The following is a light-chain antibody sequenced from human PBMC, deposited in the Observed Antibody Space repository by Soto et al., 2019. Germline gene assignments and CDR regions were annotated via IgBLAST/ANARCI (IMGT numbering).Light chain of an antibody. Sequence: QSVLTQPASVSGSPGQSITISCTGTSSDVGSFNLVSWYQHHPGKAPKLMIYEVSNRPSTASNRFSGSKSGNTASLTISGLQAEDEADYYCCSYAGSSTLVFGGGTQLTVL. J-gene: IGLJ2*01. CDR2: EVS. CDR3: CSYAGSSTLV. V-gene: IGLV2-23*02. CDR1: SSDVGSFNL.